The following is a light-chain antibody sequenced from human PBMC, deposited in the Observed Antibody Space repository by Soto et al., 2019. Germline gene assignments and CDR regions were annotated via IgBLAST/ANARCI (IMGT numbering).Light chain of an antibody. CDR3: QQSFSSPYT. V-gene: IGKV1-39*01. CDR1: QSIARH. CDR2: AAS. Sequence: DIQMTQSPSSLSASVGDRVTITCRASQSIARHLNWYQQKPGKAPRLLIYAASNLQSGVPSRFSGSGSGTDFTLTVSSLQPEDCATYYCQQSFSSPYTFGQGTNLEIK. J-gene: IGKJ2*01.